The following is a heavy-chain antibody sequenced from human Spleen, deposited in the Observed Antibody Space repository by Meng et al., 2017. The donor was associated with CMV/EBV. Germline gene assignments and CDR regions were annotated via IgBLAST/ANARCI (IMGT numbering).Heavy chain of an antibody. CDR3: ARDRNYYFDH. J-gene: IGHJ4*02. D-gene: IGHD1-14*01. V-gene: IGHV4-34*01. CDR2: VNHRGST. Sequence: SETLSLTCAVSGGSFSHNYWSWIRQPPGKGLEWIGEVNHRGSTNYNPSLMSRVTISVDTSKRQFSLKVNSVTAADTAVYYCARDRNYYFDHWGQGTLVTVSS. CDR1: GGSFSHNY.